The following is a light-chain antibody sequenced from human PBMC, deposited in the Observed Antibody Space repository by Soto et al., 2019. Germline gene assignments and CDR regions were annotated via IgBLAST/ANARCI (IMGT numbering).Light chain of an antibody. CDR1: QSISSW. CDR2: KAS. CDR3: QQYNSYQWT. V-gene: IGKV1-5*03. Sequence: DIQMTQSPSTLSASVGDRVTITCRASQSISSWLAWYQQKPGKAPKLLIYKASSLESGVPSRFSGSGSGTEFTLTISSLQPDDFETYYCQQYNSYQWTFGQGTKVEIK. J-gene: IGKJ1*01.